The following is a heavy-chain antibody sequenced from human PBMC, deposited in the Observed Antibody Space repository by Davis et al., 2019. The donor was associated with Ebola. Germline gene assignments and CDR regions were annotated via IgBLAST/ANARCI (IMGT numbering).Heavy chain of an antibody. Sequence: SETLSLTCAVYGGSFSGYYWSWIRQPPGKGLEWIGEINHSGSTNYNPSLKSRVTISVDTSKNQFSLKLSSVTAADTAVYYCARGNYGSGSYYSQYNWFDPWGQGTLVTVSS. CDR2: INHSGST. J-gene: IGHJ5*02. V-gene: IGHV4-34*01. CDR1: GGSFSGYY. D-gene: IGHD3-10*01. CDR3: ARGNYGSGSYYSQYNWFDP.